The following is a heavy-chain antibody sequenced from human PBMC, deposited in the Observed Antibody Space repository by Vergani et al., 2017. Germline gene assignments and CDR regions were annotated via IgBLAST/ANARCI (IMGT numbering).Heavy chain of an antibody. V-gene: IGHV3-53*01. J-gene: IGHJ3*02. CDR3: ARVGDSSGDAFDI. D-gene: IGHD3-22*01. CDR2: IYSGGST. CDR1: GLTVSSNY. Sequence: EVQLVESGGGLIQPGGSLRLSCAASGLTVSSNYMSWVRQAPGKGLEWVSVIYSGGSTYSADSVKGRVPISRDNSKDTLYLQMNSRRAEDTAVYYCARVGDSSGDAFDIWGQGTMVTVSS.